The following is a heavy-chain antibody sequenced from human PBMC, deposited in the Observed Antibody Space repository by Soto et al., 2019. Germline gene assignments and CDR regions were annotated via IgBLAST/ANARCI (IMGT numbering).Heavy chain of an antibody. CDR1: GGTFSSYA. CDR2: IIPIFGTA. Sequence: ASVKVSCKASGGTFSSYAISWVRQAPGQGLEWMGGIIPIFGTANYAQKFQGRVTITADESTSTAYMELSSLRSEDTAVYYCARGPQQLVRGAYYYYYGMDVWGQGTTVTVS. CDR3: ARGPQQLVRGAYYYYYGMDV. D-gene: IGHD6-13*01. V-gene: IGHV1-69*13. J-gene: IGHJ6*02.